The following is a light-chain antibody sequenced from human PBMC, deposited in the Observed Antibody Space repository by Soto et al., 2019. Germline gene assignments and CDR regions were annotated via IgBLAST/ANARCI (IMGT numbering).Light chain of an antibody. CDR3: QQYSVYWT. J-gene: IGKJ1*01. CDR2: DAS. CDR1: QSVSTR. Sequence: DIQMTQSPSSLSASVGDRVTIICRASQSVSTRLAWYQQKPGKAPKVLIYDASSWAGGVPSRFTGSGSGTEFTLTINSLQPVDFATYYCQQYSVYWTFGQGTKVDIK. V-gene: IGKV1-5*02.